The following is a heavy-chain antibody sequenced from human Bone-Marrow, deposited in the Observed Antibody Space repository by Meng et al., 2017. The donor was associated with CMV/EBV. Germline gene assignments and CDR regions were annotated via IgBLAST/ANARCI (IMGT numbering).Heavy chain of an antibody. CDR1: GFTFSDYY. CDR3: ARGQVNYHRSDY. D-gene: IGHD5-24*01. CDR2: ISSSSSYT. Sequence: QVQLVESGGGLVKPVGFLRLSCAASGFTFSDYYMSWIRQAPGKGLAWVSYISSSSSYTNYADSVKGRFTISRDNAKNSLYLQMDSLRAEDTAVYYCARGQVNYHRSDYWGQGTLINVSS. J-gene: IGHJ4*02. V-gene: IGHV3-11*06.